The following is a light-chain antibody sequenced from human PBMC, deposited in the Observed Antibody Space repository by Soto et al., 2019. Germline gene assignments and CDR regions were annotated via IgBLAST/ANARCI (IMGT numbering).Light chain of an antibody. CDR1: SSNIGAGYD. V-gene: IGLV1-40*01. CDR3: QSYDSSLSGWV. CDR2: GNS. Sequence: QSVLTQPPSVYGAPEQRVTISCSGSSSNIGAGYDVHWYQQLPGTAPKLLIYGNSNRPSGVPDRFSGSKSGTSASLAITGLRAEDEADYYCQSYDSSLSGWVFGGGTKLTVL. J-gene: IGLJ3*02.